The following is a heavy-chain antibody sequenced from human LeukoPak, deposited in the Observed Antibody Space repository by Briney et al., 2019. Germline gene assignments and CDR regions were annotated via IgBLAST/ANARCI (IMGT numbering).Heavy chain of an antibody. CDR3: ARQIVVVPADLNYYYYYMDV. V-gene: IGHV5-51*01. D-gene: IGHD2-2*01. CDR2: IYPGDSDT. CDR1: GYSFTSYW. Sequence: GESLKISCKGSGYSFTSYWIGWVRQMPGKGLECMGIIYPGDSDTRYSPSFQGQVTISADKSISTAYLQWSSLKASDTAMYYCARQIVVVPADLNYYYYYMDVWGQGTLVTVSS. J-gene: IGHJ6*03.